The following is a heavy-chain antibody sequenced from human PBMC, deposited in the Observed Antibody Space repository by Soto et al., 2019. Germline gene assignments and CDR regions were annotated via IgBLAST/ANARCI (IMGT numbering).Heavy chain of an antibody. CDR1: VGSISSYY. V-gene: IGHV4-59*12. CDR3: ARNFRVRVRGKLDYYHYGMDV. J-gene: IGHJ6*02. CDR2: IYYSGST. Sequence: WETLSLSCTFSVGSISSYYWSWMRQPPGRGLDLIGYIYYSGSTNYNPSLKSRVTISVDTSKNQFSLKLSSVTAADTAVYYCARNFRVRVRGKLDYYHYGMDVWGQGTPVTVSS. D-gene: IGHD3-10*01.